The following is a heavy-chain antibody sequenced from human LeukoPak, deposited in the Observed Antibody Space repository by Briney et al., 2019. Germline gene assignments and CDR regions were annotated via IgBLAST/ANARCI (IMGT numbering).Heavy chain of an antibody. CDR2: INPNSGGT. V-gene: IGHV1-2*02. CDR3: ARDADSSGPTCFDY. J-gene: IGHJ4*02. CDR1: GYTFTGYY. D-gene: IGHD3-22*01. Sequence: ASVKVSCKASGYTFTGYYMHWVRQAPGQALEWMGWINPNSGGTNYAQKFQGRVTMTRDTSISTAYMELSRLRSDDTAVYYCARDADSSGPTCFDYWGQGTLVTVSS.